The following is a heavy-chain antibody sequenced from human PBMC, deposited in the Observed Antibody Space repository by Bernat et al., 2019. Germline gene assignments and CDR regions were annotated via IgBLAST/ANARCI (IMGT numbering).Heavy chain of an antibody. CDR3: ARVLLAGMMIYFDY. J-gene: IGHJ4*02. V-gene: IGHV4-61*01. D-gene: IGHD3-16*01. CDR1: GGSVSSGSYY. CDR2: IYYSGST. Sequence: QVQLQQWGAGLLKPSETLSLTCAVSGGSVSSGSYYWSWIRQPPGKGLEWIGYIYYSGSTNYNPSLKSRVTISVDTSKNQFSLKLSSVTAADTAVYYCARVLLAGMMIYFDYWGQGTLVTVSS.